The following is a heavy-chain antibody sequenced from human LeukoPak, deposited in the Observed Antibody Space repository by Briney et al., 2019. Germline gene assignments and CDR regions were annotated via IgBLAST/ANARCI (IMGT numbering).Heavy chain of an antibody. V-gene: IGHV3-48*04. CDR2: ISSSSSAI. CDR1: GFTFSSYA. D-gene: IGHD6-13*01. CDR3: ARITTYSSSWYGDFDY. J-gene: IGHJ4*02. Sequence: GGSLRLSCAASGFTFSSYAMSWVRQAPGKGLEWVSYISSSSSAIYYADSVKSRFTISRDNAKNSLYLQMDSLRAEDTAVYYCARITTYSSSWYGDFDYWGQGTLVTVSS.